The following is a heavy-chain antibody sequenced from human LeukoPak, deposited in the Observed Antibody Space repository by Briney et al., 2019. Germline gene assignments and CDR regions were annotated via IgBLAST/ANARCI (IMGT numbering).Heavy chain of an antibody. CDR3: ARQGKDGYRVVDY. J-gene: IGHJ4*02. CDR2: IWPDDSDK. V-gene: IGHV5-51*01. CDR1: GYSFTGYW. D-gene: IGHD5-24*01. Sequence: GESLKISCKGSGYSFTGYWIGWVRQVPGKGLEWMGIIWPDDSDKRYSPSFQGQVTISADKSISTAYLQWSSLKASDTAMYYCARQGKDGYRVVDYWGQGTLVTVSS.